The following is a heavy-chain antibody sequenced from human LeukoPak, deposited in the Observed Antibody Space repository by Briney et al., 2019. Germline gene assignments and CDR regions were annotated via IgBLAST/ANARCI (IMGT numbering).Heavy chain of an antibody. D-gene: IGHD6-19*01. J-gene: IGHJ6*02. Sequence: ASVKVSCKASGGTFSSYAISWVRQAPGQGLEWMGGIIPIFGTANYAQKFQGRVTITADESTSTAYTELSSLRSEDTAVYYCARVGYSSGWYSNYYGMDVWGQGTTVTVSS. CDR3: ARVGYSSGWYSNYYGMDV. CDR2: IIPIFGTA. V-gene: IGHV1-69*13. CDR1: GGTFSSYA.